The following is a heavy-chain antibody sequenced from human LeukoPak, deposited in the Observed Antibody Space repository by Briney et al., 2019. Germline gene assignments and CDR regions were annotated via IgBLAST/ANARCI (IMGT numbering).Heavy chain of an antibody. J-gene: IGHJ4*02. D-gene: IGHD1-26*01. V-gene: IGHV3-48*03. CDR3: AREGYSGSYFDY. CDR2: ISSSGSTI. Sequence: PGGSLRLSCAASGFTFTSYDMNWVRQAPGKGLEWVSYISSSGSTIYYADSVKGRFTISRDSAENSLYLQMNSLRAEDKAVYYCAREGYSGSYFDYWGQGTLVTVSS. CDR1: GFTFTSYD.